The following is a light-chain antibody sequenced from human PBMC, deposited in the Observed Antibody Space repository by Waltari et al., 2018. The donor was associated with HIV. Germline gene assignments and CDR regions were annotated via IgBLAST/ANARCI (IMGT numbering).Light chain of an antibody. Sequence: QSVLTPPPSATGTPGQRVTISCSGSSSTLGSNYVHWYQQLPGTTPKLLISRNNQRPSGVPDRFSASKSGTSASLAIRGLRSEDEGDYYCAAWDDSLGGRGLFGGGTRLTVL. CDR1: SSTLGSNY. V-gene: IGLV1-47*01. CDR2: RNN. J-gene: IGLJ3*02. CDR3: AAWDDSLGGRGL.